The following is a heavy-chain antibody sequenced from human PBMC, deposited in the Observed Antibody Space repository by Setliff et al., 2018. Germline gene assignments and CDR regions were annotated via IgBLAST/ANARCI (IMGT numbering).Heavy chain of an antibody. Sequence: GASVKVSCKASGGTFRNYGISWVRQAPGQGLDWMGGIIPIFGTANYAQNFQGRVTITTDESTSTAYMELTSLRSEDTAVYYCARDGVHTAMLIDYYYYMDVWGKGTTVTVSS. J-gene: IGHJ6*03. CDR2: IIPIFGTA. D-gene: IGHD5-18*01. V-gene: IGHV1-69*05. CDR3: ARDGVHTAMLIDYYYYMDV. CDR1: GGTFRNYG.